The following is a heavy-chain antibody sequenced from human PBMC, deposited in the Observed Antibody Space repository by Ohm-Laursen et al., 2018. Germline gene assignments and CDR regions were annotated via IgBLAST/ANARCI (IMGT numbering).Heavy chain of an antibody. CDR2: IYNNGNT. CDR3: ATDRYCGAGSCYRFDY. Sequence: GTLSLTCAVYGGSFSGYYWSWIRQPPGKGLEWIGYIYNNGNTIYNPSLKSRVIISVDKSKNQFSLNLSSVTAADTAIYYCATDRYCGAGSCYRFDYWGQGTLVTVSS. D-gene: IGHD2-15*01. J-gene: IGHJ4*02. CDR1: GGSFSGYY. V-gene: IGHV4-34*11.